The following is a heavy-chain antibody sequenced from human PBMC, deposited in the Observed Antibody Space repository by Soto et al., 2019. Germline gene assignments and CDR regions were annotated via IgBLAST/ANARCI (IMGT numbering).Heavy chain of an antibody. V-gene: IGHV1-69*01. CDR3: PRGVWDCCVGSCSGWLDP. Sequence: GFPVEVSSKLSGGSFSSHASSWVRQALGQGLAWMGGIIPLVDIANDAQKFQGRLTITADESTTAAHMELNSLRSDDTAVYHRPRGVWDCCVGSCSGWLDPWGQGTVVAGSS. CDR1: GGSFSSHA. D-gene: IGHD2-15*01. J-gene: IGHJ5*02. CDR2: IIPLVDIA.